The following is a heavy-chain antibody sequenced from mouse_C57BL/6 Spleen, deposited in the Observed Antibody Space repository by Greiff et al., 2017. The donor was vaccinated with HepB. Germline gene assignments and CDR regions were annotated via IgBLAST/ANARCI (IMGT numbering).Heavy chain of an antibody. CDR3: ARKGDGYYDYFDY. Sequence: EVQLQQSGPVLVKPGASVKMSCKASGYTFTDYYMNWVKQSHGKSLEWIGVINPYNGGTSYNQKFKGKATLTVDKSSSTAYMERNSLTSEDSAVYYCARKGDGYYDYFDYWGQGTTLTVSS. V-gene: IGHV1-19*01. J-gene: IGHJ2*01. CDR1: GYTFTDYY. CDR2: INPYNGGT. D-gene: IGHD2-3*01.